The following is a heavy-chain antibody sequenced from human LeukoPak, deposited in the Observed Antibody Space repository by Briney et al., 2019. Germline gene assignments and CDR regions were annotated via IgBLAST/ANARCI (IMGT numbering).Heavy chain of an antibody. CDR2: ISGDGGST. J-gene: IGHJ4*02. V-gene: IGHV3-43*02. CDR1: GFTFDDYA. CDR3: AKGQSSPPRLVVVIMYYFDY. D-gene: IGHD3-22*01. Sequence: GGSLRLSCAASGFTFDDYAMHWVRQAPGKGLEWVSFISGDGGSTYYADSVKGRFTISRDNSKNSLYLQMNSLRTEDTALYYCAKGQSSPPRLVVVIMYYFDYWGQGTPVTVSS.